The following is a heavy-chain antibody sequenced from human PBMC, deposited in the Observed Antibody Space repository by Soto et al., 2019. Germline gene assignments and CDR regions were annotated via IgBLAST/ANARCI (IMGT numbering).Heavy chain of an antibody. Sequence: PGESLKISCKGSGYTFSTYWIDWVRQMPGKGLEWMGIIYPGDSDTRYSPSFQGQVTMSVDKSIATAYLQWTSLKASDTAMYYCTRHGGGMDVWGQGTTVTVSS. J-gene: IGHJ6*02. CDR1: GYTFSTYW. CDR3: TRHGGGMDV. V-gene: IGHV5-51*01. CDR2: IYPGDSDT.